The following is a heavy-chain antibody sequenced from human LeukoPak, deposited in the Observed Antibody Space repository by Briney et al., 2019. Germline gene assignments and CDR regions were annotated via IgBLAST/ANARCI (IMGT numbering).Heavy chain of an antibody. V-gene: IGHV4-34*01. J-gene: IGHJ5*02. CDR2: INHSGST. D-gene: IGHD2-2*02. CDR1: GGSFSGYY. CDR3: ARGYCSSTSCYTNWFDP. Sequence: PSETLSLTCAVYGGSFSGYYWSWIRQPPGKGLEWIGEINHSGSTNYYPSLKSRVTISVDTSKNQFSLKLSSVTAADTAVYYCARGYCSSTSCYTNWFDPWGQGTLVTVSS.